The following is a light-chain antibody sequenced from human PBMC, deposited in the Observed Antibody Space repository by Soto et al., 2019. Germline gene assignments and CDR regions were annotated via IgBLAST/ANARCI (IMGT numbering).Light chain of an antibody. V-gene: IGKV1-8*01. J-gene: IGKJ2*01. CDR2: AAS. CDR3: QQYYSYPHT. Sequence: AIRMTQSPSSLSASTGDRVTITCRASQGISSYLAWYQQKPGKAPKLLIYAASTLQSGVPSRFSGSGFGTDFTLTISCLLSEDFATYYCQQYYSYPHTFGQGTKVDIK. CDR1: QGISSY.